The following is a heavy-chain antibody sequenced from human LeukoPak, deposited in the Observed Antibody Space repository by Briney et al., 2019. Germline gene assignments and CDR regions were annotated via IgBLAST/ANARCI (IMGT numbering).Heavy chain of an antibody. CDR1: GFTFSSYA. Sequence: GGSLRLSCAASGFTFSSYAMSWVRQAPGKGLEWVSATSGSGGSTYYADSVKGRFTISRDNSKNTLYLQMNSLRAEDTAVYYCAKAGRDYDYFDYWGQGTLVTVSS. D-gene: IGHD4-17*01. CDR3: AKAGRDYDYFDY. V-gene: IGHV3-23*01. J-gene: IGHJ4*02. CDR2: TSGSGGST.